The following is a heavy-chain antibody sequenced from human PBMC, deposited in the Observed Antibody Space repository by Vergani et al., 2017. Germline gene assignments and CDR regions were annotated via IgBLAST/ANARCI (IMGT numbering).Heavy chain of an antibody. D-gene: IGHD2-21*02. CDR1: GFTFSSYE. CDR2: ISSRGSTR. J-gene: IGHJ4*02. CDR3: AKDRSVVVTAIPDY. V-gene: IGHV3-48*03. Sequence: EVQLVESGGGLVQPGGSLRLSCAASGFTFSSYEMNWVRQAPGKGLEWVSYISSRGSTRYYADSVKGRFTISRDNAKNSLYLQMNSLRAEDTPVYYCAKDRSVVVTAIPDYWGQGTLVTVSS.